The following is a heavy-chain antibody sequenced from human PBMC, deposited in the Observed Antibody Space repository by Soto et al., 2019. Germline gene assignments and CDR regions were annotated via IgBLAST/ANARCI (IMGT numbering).Heavy chain of an antibody. V-gene: IGHV3-11*03. Sequence: XGCLRLSCEASGFTLPDYHMSWIRQAPGKGLEWVALISETGSHTAYAESVKGRFTISRDNARPSVFLQMNSLRSDDTAVYFCARSLRATSPLTVWGQGTPVTVSS. CDR3: ARSLRATSPLTV. D-gene: IGHD7-27*01. CDR2: ISETGSHT. J-gene: IGHJ4*02. CDR1: GFTLPDYH.